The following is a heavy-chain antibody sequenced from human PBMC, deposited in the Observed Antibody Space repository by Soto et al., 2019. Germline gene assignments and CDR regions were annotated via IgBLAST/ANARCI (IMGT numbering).Heavy chain of an antibody. V-gene: IGHV1-18*01. Sequence: QVQLVQSGAEVKKPGASVKVSCKASGYTFTTYGISWVRQAPGQGLEWMGWISAYNSNTNYAQKLQGRVNMTTNTSMSTAHMARRSLRSDDTALSYWARREYYGSGSLNYWGQGPLVTVSS. J-gene: IGHJ4*02. CDR2: ISAYNSNT. D-gene: IGHD3-10*01. CDR1: GYTFTTYG. CDR3: ARREYYGSGSLNY.